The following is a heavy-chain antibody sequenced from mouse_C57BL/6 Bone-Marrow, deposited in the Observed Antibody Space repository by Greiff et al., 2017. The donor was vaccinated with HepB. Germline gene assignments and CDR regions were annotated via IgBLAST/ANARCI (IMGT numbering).Heavy chain of an antibody. CDR1: GYTFTDYY. CDR2: INPYNGGT. V-gene: IGHV1-19*01. J-gene: IGHJ3*01. Sequence: EVKVVESGPVLVKPGASVKMSCKASGYTFTDYYMNWVKQSHGKSLEWIGVINPYNGGTSYNQKFKGKATLTVDKSSSTAYMDLNSLTSEDSAVYYCARCDLFAYWGQGTLVTVSA. CDR3: ARCDLFAY.